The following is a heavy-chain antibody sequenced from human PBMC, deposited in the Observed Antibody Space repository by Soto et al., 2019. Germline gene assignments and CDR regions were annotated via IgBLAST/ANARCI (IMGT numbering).Heavy chain of an antibody. D-gene: IGHD6-13*01. Sequence: ETLSLTCIVSGGSISEKYWNWVRQPPGKGLEWIGLISAYGHTDYNPSLKSRVTMSVDASKNQFSLRLTSMTAADTAVYYCVASLAASGLNWLDPWGRGTLVTVSS. CDR1: GGSISEKY. V-gene: IGHV4-4*07. CDR3: VASLAASGLNWLDP. J-gene: IGHJ5*02. CDR2: ISAYGHT.